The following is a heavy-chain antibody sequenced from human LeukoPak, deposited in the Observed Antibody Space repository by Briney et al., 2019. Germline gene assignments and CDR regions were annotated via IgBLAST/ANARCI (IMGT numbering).Heavy chain of an antibody. Sequence: ASVKVSCKASGGTFSSYAISWVRRAPGQGLEWMGRIIPIFGTANYAQKFQGRVTITTDESTSTAYMELSSLRSEDTAVYYCARDHRFLEWLLPPFDAFDIWGQGTMVTVSS. J-gene: IGHJ3*02. CDR2: IIPIFGTA. CDR1: GGTFSSYA. D-gene: IGHD3-3*01. CDR3: ARDHRFLEWLLPPFDAFDI. V-gene: IGHV1-69*05.